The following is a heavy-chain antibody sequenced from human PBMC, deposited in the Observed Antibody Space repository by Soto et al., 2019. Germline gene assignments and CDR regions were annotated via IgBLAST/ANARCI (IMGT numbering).Heavy chain of an antibody. Sequence: GGSLRLSCAASGFTFSNVWMTWVRQAPGKGLEWVGRIKSKTDGGTTDYAAPVKGRFTISRDDSKNTLYLQMNSLKTEDTAVYYCTTSQWFGELLYWDSWGQGTLVTVSS. J-gene: IGHJ4*02. V-gene: IGHV3-15*01. CDR3: TTSQWFGELLYWDS. CDR1: GFTFSNVW. CDR2: IKSKTDGGTT. D-gene: IGHD3-10*01.